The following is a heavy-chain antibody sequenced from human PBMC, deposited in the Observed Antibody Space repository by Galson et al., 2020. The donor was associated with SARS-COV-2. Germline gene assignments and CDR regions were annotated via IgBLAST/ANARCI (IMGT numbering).Heavy chain of an antibody. CDR2: IYYNGSS. CDR1: GGSVSSGSFY. V-gene: IGHV4-61*01. D-gene: IGHD3-16*01. J-gene: IGHJ5*02. Sequence: SETLSLTCTVSGGSVSSGSFYWSWIRQPPGKGLEWIGDIYYNGSSNSNPSLKSRVTISVDTSRNQFSLNVISVTAADTAVYYCARGPPTLALIVGVMTRGTWCDRWCQGTVVTVSS. CDR3: ARGPPTLALIVGVMTRGTWCDR.